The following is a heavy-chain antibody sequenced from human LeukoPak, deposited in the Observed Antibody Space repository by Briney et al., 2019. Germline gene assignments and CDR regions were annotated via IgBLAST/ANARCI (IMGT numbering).Heavy chain of an antibody. CDR1: GGSISTYY. J-gene: IGHJ5*02. CDR3: ARRRYQLGWFDP. V-gene: IGHV4-59*12. D-gene: IGHD2-2*01. Sequence: PSETLSLTCTVSGGSISTYYWSWIRLPPGKGLEWVGHIYYSGSTNYNPSLKSRVTISVDTSKNQFSLKLSSVTAADTAVYYCARRRYQLGWFDPWGQGTLVTVSS. CDR2: IYYSGST.